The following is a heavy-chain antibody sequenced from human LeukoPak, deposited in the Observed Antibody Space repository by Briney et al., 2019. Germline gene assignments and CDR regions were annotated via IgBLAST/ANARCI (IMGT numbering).Heavy chain of an antibody. CDR1: GGTFSSYA. D-gene: IGHD2-2*01. J-gene: IGHJ3*02. V-gene: IGHV1-69*04. CDR3: ARGMVVPAAPWAFDI. CDR2: IIPILGIA. Sequence: ASVKVSCKASGGTFSSYAISWVRQAPGQGLEWMGRIIPILGIANYAQKFQGRVTITADKSTSTAYMELSSLRSEDTAVYYCARGMVVPAAPWAFDIWGQGTMVTVSS.